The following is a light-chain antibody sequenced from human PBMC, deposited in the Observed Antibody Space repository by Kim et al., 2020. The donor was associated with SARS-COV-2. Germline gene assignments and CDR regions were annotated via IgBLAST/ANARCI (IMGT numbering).Light chain of an antibody. CDR1: SLRSYY. J-gene: IGLJ3*02. V-gene: IGLV3-19*01. Sequence: SSELTQDPAVSVALGQTVRITCQGDSLRSYYASWYQQKPGQAPVLVIYGKNNRPSGNPYRFSGSSSGNTASLTSTGAQTEDEANYYSNSRDSSGNHWVFG. CDR2: GKN. CDR3: NSRDSSGNHWV.